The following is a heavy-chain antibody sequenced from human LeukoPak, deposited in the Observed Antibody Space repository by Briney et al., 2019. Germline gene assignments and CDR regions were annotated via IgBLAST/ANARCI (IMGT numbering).Heavy chain of an antibody. J-gene: IGHJ4*01. CDR1: GFTFTDYA. V-gene: IGHV3-30*04. CDR3: VRDLTSGARFDF. D-gene: IGHD3-9*01. Sequence: GGSLRLSRVASGFTFTDYAFNWVRQTAGKGREWAAIISSDGNTQCYAAPLKGRFTISRDNFRDTVFLELTTLSPEDTGLYYCVRDLTSGARFDFWGPGTLVTVSS. CDR2: ISSDGNTQ.